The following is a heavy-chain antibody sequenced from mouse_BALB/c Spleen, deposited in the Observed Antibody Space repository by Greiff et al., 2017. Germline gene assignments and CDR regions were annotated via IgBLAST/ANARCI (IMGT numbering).Heavy chain of an antibody. CDR3: TTTTVVDWYFDV. Sequence: QVQLQQSGAELVKPGASVKLSCKASGYTFTSYYMYWVKQRPGQGLEWIGGINPSNGGTNFNEKFKSKATLTVDKSSSTAYMQLSSLTSEDSAVYYCTTTTVVDWYFDVWGAGTTVTVSS. J-gene: IGHJ1*01. CDR2: INPSNGGT. CDR1: GYTFTSYY. V-gene: IGHV1S81*02. D-gene: IGHD1-1*01.